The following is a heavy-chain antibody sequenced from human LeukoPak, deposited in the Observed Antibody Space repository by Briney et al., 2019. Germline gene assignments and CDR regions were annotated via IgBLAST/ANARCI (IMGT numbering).Heavy chain of an antibody. CDR2: IFYSGTT. D-gene: IGHD2-21*02. V-gene: IGHV4-39*01. J-gene: IGHJ6*03. CDR1: GGSVSSSSFY. CDR3: ARHFEAYCGGDCYSFDNYYYYYYMDV. Sequence: SETLSLTCTVSGGSVSSSSFYWGWIRQPPGKGLEWIGTIFYSGTTYYNPSLKSRVTISVDMSKNQFSLRLSSVTAADTAVYYCARHFEAYCGGDCYSFDNYYYYYYMDVWGTGTTVTFSS.